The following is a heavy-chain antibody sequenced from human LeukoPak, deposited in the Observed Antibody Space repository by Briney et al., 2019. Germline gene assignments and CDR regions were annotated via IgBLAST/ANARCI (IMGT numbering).Heavy chain of an antibody. V-gene: IGHV3-7*01. Sequence: GGSLRLSCAASGFTFNGYWMSWVRQAPGKGLEWVANIKQDGSEKYYVDSVRGRLTISRDNAEYSLFLQMNRLRVEDTAVYHCTRDFGRSSYYFDFWGQGTLVTVSS. J-gene: IGHJ4*02. CDR1: GFTFNGYW. CDR2: IKQDGSEK. CDR3: TRDFGRSSYYFDF. D-gene: IGHD3-3*01.